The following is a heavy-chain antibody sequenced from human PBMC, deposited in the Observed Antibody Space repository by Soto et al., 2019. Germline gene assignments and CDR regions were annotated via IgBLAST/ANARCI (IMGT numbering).Heavy chain of an antibody. V-gene: IGHV4-34*01. Sequence: PSEPLSLPCAVYGGSFSGYYWGWIRQPPGKGLEWIGEINHSGSTNYNPSLKSRVTISVDTSKNQFSLKLSSVTAADTAVYYCARVFGVYDFWSGPTRYYYGMDVWGQGTTVTVSS. J-gene: IGHJ6*02. CDR1: GGSFSGYY. CDR2: INHSGST. D-gene: IGHD3-3*01. CDR3: ARVFGVYDFWSGPTRYYYGMDV.